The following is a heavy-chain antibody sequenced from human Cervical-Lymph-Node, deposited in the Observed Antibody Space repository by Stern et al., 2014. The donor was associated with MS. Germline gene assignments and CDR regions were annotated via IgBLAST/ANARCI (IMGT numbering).Heavy chain of an antibody. CDR1: SYTFSSYG. CDR3: ARAYFDSYGLDV. J-gene: IGHJ6*02. Sequence: QLVQSGADVKKPGASVKVSCKASSYTFSSYGIAWVRQAPGQGLEWMGWISGYDGDTNYAPKLQGRVTLTTDPSTRTAYMEIRSLRFDDTVVYYCARAYFDSYGLDVWGQGTTVTVSS. CDR2: ISGYDGDT. V-gene: IGHV1-18*04. D-gene: IGHD3-9*01.